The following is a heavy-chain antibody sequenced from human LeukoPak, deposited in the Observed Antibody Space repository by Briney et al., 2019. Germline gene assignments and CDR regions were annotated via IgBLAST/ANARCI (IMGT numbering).Heavy chain of an antibody. CDR3: AADPYYYDSSGYYDAFDI. D-gene: IGHD3-22*01. CDR1: GFTFTNSA. V-gene: IGHV1-58*02. Sequence: ASVRVSCKASGFTFTNSAMQWVRQARGQRLEWIGWIVVGSGNTNYAQKFQERVTITRDMSTSTAYMELSSLRSEDTAVYYCAADPYYYDSSGYYDAFDIWGQGTMVTVSS. CDR2: IVVGSGNT. J-gene: IGHJ3*02.